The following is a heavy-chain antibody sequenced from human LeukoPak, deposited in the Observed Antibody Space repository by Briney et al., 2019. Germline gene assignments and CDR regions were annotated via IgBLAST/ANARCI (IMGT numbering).Heavy chain of an antibody. Sequence: PGGSLRLSCAASGFTVSSNYMSWVRQAPGKGLEWVSSISSSSSYIYYADSVKGRFTISRDNAKNSLYLQMNSLRAEDTAVYYCARGEGLYPEYFQHWGQGTLVTVSS. CDR2: ISSSSSYI. CDR3: ARGEGLYPEYFQH. CDR1: GFTVSSNY. J-gene: IGHJ1*01. V-gene: IGHV3-21*01. D-gene: IGHD3-16*02.